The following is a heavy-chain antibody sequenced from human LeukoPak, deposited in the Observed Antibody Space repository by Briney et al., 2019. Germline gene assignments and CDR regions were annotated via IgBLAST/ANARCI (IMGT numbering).Heavy chain of an antibody. CDR1: GFTFSNHA. CDR3: ANLWGSGWYFDL. Sequence: GGSLRLSCEASGFTFSNHAMHWVRQAPGKGLEWVSGISNTSDVTSYADSVKGRFTISRDNSKNTLYLQMNSLRGEDTAVYYCANLWGSGWYFDLWGRGTLVTVSS. D-gene: IGHD7-27*01. J-gene: IGHJ2*01. CDR2: ISNTSDVT. V-gene: IGHV3-23*01.